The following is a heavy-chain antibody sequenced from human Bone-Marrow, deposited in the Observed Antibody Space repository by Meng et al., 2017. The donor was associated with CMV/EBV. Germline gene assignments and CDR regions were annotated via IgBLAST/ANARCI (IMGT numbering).Heavy chain of an antibody. Sequence: ASVKVSCKASGYTFTGYDINWVRQATGQGLEWMGWMNPTSGKTGYARKFQGRVTISRNTSIKAAYMELSRLTSADTAVYYCARGVRYCSGDTCYYFDHWGQGTQVNGAS. CDR1: GYTFTGYD. J-gene: IGHJ4*02. CDR3: ARGVRYCSGDTCYYFDH. V-gene: IGHV1-8*03. CDR2: MNPTSGKT. D-gene: IGHD2-15*01.